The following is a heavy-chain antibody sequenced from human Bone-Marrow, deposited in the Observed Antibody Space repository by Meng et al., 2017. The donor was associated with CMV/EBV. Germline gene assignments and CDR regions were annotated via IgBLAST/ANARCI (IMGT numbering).Heavy chain of an antibody. D-gene: IGHD2-2*03. Sequence: ASVKVSCKASGYTFTRYYMHWVRQAPGQGLEWMGIINPSGGSTSYAQKFQGRVTMTRDTSTNTVYMELSSLRSDDTAVYYCARVSVDIVVIPAVNYYYYGMDVWGQGTTVTVSS. CDR1: GYTFTRYY. CDR3: ARVSVDIVVIPAVNYYYYGMDV. J-gene: IGHJ6*02. V-gene: IGHV1-46*01. CDR2: INPSGGST.